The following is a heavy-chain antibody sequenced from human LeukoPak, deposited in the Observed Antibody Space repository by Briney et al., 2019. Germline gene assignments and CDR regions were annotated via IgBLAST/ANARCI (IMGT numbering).Heavy chain of an antibody. CDR2: IKSDGST. Sequence: GGSLRLSCAASGFTFSSFWMHWVRQAPGKGLVWVSRIKSDGSTNYADSVKGRFTISRDNAKNTVSLQMNSLRVEDTGVYYCPSPPSKMGGYSPEYSQHWAQAPLVPVPS. CDR3: PSPPSKMGGYSPEYSQH. D-gene: IGHD3-22*01. CDR1: GFTFSSFW. V-gene: IGHV3-74*01. J-gene: IGHJ1*01.